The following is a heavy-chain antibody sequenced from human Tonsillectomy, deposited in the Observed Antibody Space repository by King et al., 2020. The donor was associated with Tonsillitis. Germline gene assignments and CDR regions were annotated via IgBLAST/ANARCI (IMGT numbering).Heavy chain of an antibody. CDR2: ISYDGSNR. Sequence: VQLVESGGGVVQPGRSLRLSCAASGFTFSSYGMHWVRQAPGKGLEWVAVISYDGSNRYYVDSVKGRFTISRDNSKNTLYLQMNSLRAEDTAVYYCAKAVGRYYYYYGMDVWGQGTTVTVSS. D-gene: IGHD1-26*01. J-gene: IGHJ6*02. V-gene: IGHV3-30*18. CDR1: GFTFSSYG. CDR3: AKAVGRYYYYYGMDV.